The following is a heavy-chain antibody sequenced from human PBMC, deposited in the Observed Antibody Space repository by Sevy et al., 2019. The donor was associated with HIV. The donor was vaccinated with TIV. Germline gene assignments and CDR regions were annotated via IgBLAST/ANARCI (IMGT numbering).Heavy chain of an antibody. CDR1: GFTFSIYA. J-gene: IGHJ4*02. CDR2: SSGRGDST. V-gene: IGHV3-23*01. D-gene: IGHD1-26*01. Sequence: GGSLRLSCAASGFTFSIYAMNWVRQPPGKGLEWVAASSGRGDSTYYADSVKGRFTISRDNSKNTVFLQMNRLRPEDTAIYYCAKDSGGSYPWYFDYWGQGTLVTVSS. CDR3: AKDSGGSYPWYFDY.